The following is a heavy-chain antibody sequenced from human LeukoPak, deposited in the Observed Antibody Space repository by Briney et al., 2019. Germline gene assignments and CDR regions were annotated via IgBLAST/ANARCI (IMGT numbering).Heavy chain of an antibody. Sequence: GGSLRLSCAASGFTFSNFGMHWVRQAPGKGLEWVAFIRYDGTNKYYADSVKGRFTISRDDSKNTLYLQMNGLRPEDTAVYYCAKENSGWYYFDYWGQGTLVTVSS. CDR3: AKENSGWYYFDY. D-gene: IGHD6-19*01. J-gene: IGHJ4*02. V-gene: IGHV3-30*02. CDR2: IRYDGTNK. CDR1: GFTFSNFG.